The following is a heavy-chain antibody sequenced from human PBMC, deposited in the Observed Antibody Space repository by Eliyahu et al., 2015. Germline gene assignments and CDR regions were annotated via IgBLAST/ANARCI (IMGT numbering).Heavy chain of an antibody. CDR1: GFTFXXYA. CDR3: ARGGLTYCTSDCYFDY. Sequence: EVQLLESGGGLVQPGGSLRLSCAASGFTFXXYAMTWVRQGPGKGLGWVSSISLGGGSTYYADSVKGRFSISRDNSKSTLYLQMNSLRVEDTAVYYCARGGLTYCTSDCYFDYWGQGTLVTVSS. D-gene: IGHD2-8*02. CDR2: ISLGGGST. J-gene: IGHJ4*02. V-gene: IGHV3-23*01.